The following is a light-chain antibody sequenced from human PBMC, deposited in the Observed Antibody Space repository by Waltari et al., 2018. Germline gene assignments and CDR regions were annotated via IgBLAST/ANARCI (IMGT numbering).Light chain of an antibody. V-gene: IGKV1-5*01. CDR1: HTINNY. CDR2: DAS. Sequence: DIQMTQSPSTPSASEGDRVTITCRASHTINNYLALDQHNPGKAPKLVIYDASSLESGVPSRFSGSGSGTEFTLTISSLQPDDFATYYCQQYDFYSLTFGGGTRVEIK. CDR3: QQYDFYSLT. J-gene: IGKJ4*01.